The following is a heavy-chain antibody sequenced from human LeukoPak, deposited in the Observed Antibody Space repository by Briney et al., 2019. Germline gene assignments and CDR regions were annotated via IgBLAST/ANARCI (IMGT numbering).Heavy chain of an antibody. V-gene: IGHV3-7*03. CDR3: AREGEQYDAFDI. Sequence: SGGSLRLSCAASGFTLSSYWMSWVRQAPGKGLEWVANIKQDGSEKYYVDSVKGRFTISRDNAKNSLYLQMNSLRAEDTAVYYCAREGEQYDAFDIWGQGTMVTVSS. D-gene: IGHD6-19*01. J-gene: IGHJ3*02. CDR1: GFTLSSYW. CDR2: IKQDGSEK.